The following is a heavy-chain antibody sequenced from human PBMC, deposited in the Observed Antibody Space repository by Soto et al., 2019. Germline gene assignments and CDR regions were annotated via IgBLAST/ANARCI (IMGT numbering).Heavy chain of an antibody. D-gene: IGHD6-19*01. J-gene: IGHJ5*02. CDR1: GYTLTELS. CDR2: FDPEDGET. Sequence: ASVKVSCKVSGYTLTELSMHWVRQAPGKGLEWMGGFDPEDGETIYAQKFQGRVTMTEDTSTDTAYMELSSLRSEDTAVYYCVTAPGGWFPSNWFDPWGQGTLVTVSS. CDR3: VTAPGGWFPSNWFDP. V-gene: IGHV1-24*01.